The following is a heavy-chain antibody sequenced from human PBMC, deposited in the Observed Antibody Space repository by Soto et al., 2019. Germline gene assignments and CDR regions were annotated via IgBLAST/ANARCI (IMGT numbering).Heavy chain of an antibody. CDR1: GYTFTGYY. Sequence: ASVKVSCKASGYTFTGYYMHWVRQAPGQGLEWMGWINPNSGGTNYAQKFQGWVTMTRETSISTAYMGLSRLRSDDTAVYYCARSLAAPLGGIDYWGQGTLVTVSS. D-gene: IGHD2-15*01. J-gene: IGHJ4*02. CDR2: INPNSGGT. CDR3: ARSLAAPLGGIDY. V-gene: IGHV1-2*04.